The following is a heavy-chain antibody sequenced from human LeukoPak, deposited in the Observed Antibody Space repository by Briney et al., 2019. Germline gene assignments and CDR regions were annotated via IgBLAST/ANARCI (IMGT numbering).Heavy chain of an antibody. Sequence: GRSLRLSCAASGFTFSSYGMHWVRQAPGKGLEWVAVIWYDGSNKYYADSVKGRFTISRDNSKNTLYLQMNSLRAEDTAVYYCAKYAGRVADYYGMDVWGQGTTVTVSS. CDR3: AKYAGRVADYYGMDV. J-gene: IGHJ6*02. V-gene: IGHV3-33*06. CDR1: GFTFSSYG. CDR2: IWYDGSNK. D-gene: IGHD2-8*01.